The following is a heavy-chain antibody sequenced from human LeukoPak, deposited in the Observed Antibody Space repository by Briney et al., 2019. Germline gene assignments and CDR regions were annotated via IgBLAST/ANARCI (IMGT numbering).Heavy chain of an antibody. Sequence: GGSLSLSCVASGFTLSSYEMNWVRQAPGKGLERLSYISTSAGTIYYADCVEGLFTISRKNAKNSLYLQMDSLRAEETAVYYCPREQGGGSLDAFDVWGQGTMDTVSS. D-gene: IGHD3-16*01. J-gene: IGHJ3*01. CDR3: PREQGGGSLDAFDV. V-gene: IGHV3-48*03. CDR1: GFTLSSYE. CDR2: ISTSAGTI.